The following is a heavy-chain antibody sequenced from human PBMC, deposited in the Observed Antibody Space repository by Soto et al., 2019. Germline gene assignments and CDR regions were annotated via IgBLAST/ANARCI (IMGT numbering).Heavy chain of an antibody. V-gene: IGHV1-8*01. J-gene: IGHJ6*02. CDR3: AGEFEGCRGGSCYDTNYYGMDV. Sequence: RASVKVSCKASGYTFTSYDINWVRQATGQGLEWMGWMNPNSGNTGYAQKFQGRVTMTRNTSISTAYMELSSLRSEDTAVYYCAGEFEGCRGGSCYDTNYYGMDVWGQGTAVTVSS. D-gene: IGHD2-15*01. CDR2: MNPNSGNT. CDR1: GYTFTSYD.